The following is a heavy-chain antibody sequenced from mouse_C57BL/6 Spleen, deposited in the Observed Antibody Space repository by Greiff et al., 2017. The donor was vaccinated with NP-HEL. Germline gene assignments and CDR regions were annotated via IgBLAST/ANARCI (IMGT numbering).Heavy chain of an antibody. CDR3: ARILRGYYFDY. V-gene: IGHV1-50*01. CDR1: GYTFTSYW. D-gene: IGHD1-1*01. CDR2: IDPSDSYT. J-gene: IGHJ2*01. Sequence: QVQLKQPGAELVKPGASVKLSCKASGYTFTSYWMQWVKQRPGQGLEWIGEIDPSDSYTNYNQKFKGEATLTVDTSSSTAYMQLSSLTSEDSAVYYCARILRGYYFDYWGQGTTLTVSS.